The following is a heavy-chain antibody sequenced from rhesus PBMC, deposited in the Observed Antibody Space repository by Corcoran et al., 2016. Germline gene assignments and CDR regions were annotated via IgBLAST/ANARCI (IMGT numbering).Heavy chain of an antibody. Sequence: EVQLVQSGAEVKRPGESLKISCKTSGYSFTSYWISWVRQRPGKGWEWSGAIDPSESDTRNNPSFQGQVTISADKSISTAYLQGSRLKASDTATYYCAKDLGDYWGQGVLVTVSS. J-gene: IGHJ4*01. CDR2: IDPSESDT. CDR3: AKDLGDY. CDR1: GYSFTSYW. V-gene: IGHV5-20*01.